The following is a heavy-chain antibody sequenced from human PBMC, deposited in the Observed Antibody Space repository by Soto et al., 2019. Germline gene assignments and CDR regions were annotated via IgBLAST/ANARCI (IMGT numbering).Heavy chain of an antibody. CDR1: GFTFRSYG. J-gene: IGHJ3*02. V-gene: IGHV3-33*01. D-gene: IGHD4-17*01. Sequence: GWSLRLSCAATGFTFRSYGMHWVRQAPGKGLEWMAVIWYDGSKKYYADSVKGRFTISRDNSKNTLYLQMNSLRGEDTAVYYCARGYGGNSAAFDIWGQGTMVTV. CDR2: IWYDGSKK. CDR3: ARGYGGNSAAFDI.